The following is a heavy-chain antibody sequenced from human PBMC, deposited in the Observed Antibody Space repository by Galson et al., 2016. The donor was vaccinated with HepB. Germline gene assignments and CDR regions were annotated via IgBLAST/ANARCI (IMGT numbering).Heavy chain of an antibody. Sequence: PLSLPCTVSGGSISSGDYSWSWIRQPPGKGLEWIGYIYYNGNTYYNPSLMCRVIISVDTSKNQFSLKLSSVNAADTAVYYCAKAYSYVLRFGYWGQGTLVTVSS. D-gene: IGHD5-18*01. CDR3: AKAYSYVLRFGY. V-gene: IGHV4-30-4*01. CDR2: IYYNGNT. CDR1: GGSISSGDYS. J-gene: IGHJ4*02.